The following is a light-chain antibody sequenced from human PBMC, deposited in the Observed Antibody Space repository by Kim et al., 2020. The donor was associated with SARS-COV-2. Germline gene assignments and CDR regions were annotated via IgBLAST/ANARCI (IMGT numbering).Light chain of an antibody. V-gene: IGKV1-5*03. Sequence: GDRVTITCRASQSINTWLAWYQQKPGKAPKALIYKASTLESGVPSRFSGSGSGTEFILTISSLQPDDFATYFCPQYETYSRTFGPGTKLE. CDR1: QSINTW. CDR2: KAS. J-gene: IGKJ2*01. CDR3: PQYETYSRT.